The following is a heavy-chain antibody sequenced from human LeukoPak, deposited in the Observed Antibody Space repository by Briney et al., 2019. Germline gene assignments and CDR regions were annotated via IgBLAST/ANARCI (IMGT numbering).Heavy chain of an antibody. CDR1: GGSISVYY. V-gene: IGHV4-59*01. CDR3: ARDFAFDI. J-gene: IGHJ3*02. CDR2: IYYSGST. Sequence: PSETLSLTCTVSGGSISVYYWSWIRQPPGKGLEWIGYIYYSGSTNYNPSLKSRVTISVDTPKNQFSLKLTSVTAADTAVYYCARDFAFDIWGQGTMVTVSS.